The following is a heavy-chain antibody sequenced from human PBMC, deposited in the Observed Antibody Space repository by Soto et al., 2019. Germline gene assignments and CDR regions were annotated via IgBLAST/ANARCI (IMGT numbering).Heavy chain of an antibody. CDR1: GGTFSSYA. J-gene: IGHJ6*02. Sequence: ASVKVSCKASGGTFSSYAISWVRQAPGQGLEWMGGIIPILGIANYAQKFQGRVTITADKSTSTAYMELSSLRSEDTAVYYCAGGRVGATHYYYYYGMDVWGQGTTVTVSS. D-gene: IGHD1-26*01. V-gene: IGHV1-69*10. CDR2: IIPILGIA. CDR3: AGGRVGATHYYYYYGMDV.